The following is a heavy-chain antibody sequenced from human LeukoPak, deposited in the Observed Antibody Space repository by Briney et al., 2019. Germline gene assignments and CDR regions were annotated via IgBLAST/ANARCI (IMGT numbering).Heavy chain of an antibody. CDR1: GGSISSGGYY. V-gene: IGHV4-31*03. D-gene: IGHD3-16*01. CDR2: IYYSGST. Sequence: SETLSLTCTVSGGSISSGGYYWRWIRQHPGKGLEWIGYIYYSGSTYYNPSLKSRVTISVDTSKNQFSLKLSSVTAADTAVYYCARAVRFDYYYGMDVWGKGTTVTVSS. CDR3: ARAVRFDYYYGMDV. J-gene: IGHJ6*04.